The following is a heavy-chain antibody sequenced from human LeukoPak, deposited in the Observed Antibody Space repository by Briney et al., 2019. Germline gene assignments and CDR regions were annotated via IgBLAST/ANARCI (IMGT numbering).Heavy chain of an antibody. D-gene: IGHD6-19*01. V-gene: IGHV4-4*02. J-gene: IGHJ4*02. Sequence: SETLSLTCAASGGSTSSSNWWSWVRQPPGKGLEWIGEIYHSGSTNYNPSLKSRVTISVDKSKNQFSLKLSSVTAADTAVYYCARDFYSSGWYHYWGQGTLVTVSS. CDR3: ARDFYSSGWYHY. CDR2: IYHSGST. CDR1: GGSTSSSNW.